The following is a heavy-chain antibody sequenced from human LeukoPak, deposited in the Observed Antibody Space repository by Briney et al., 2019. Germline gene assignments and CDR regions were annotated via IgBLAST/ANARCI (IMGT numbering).Heavy chain of an antibody. CDR3: AKEPKYSSSWYGDY. D-gene: IGHD6-13*01. Sequence: PGGSLRLSCAASGFTFSSYAMSWVRQAPGKGLEWVSAISGSGGSTYYADSVKGRFTISRDNSKNTLYLQMNSLRAEDTAVDYCAKEPKYSSSWYGDYWGQGTLVTVSS. CDR1: GFTFSSYA. J-gene: IGHJ4*02. CDR2: ISGSGGST. V-gene: IGHV3-23*01.